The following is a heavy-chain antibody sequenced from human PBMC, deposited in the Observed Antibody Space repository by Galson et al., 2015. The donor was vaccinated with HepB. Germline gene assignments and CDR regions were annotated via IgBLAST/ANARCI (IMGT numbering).Heavy chain of an antibody. Sequence: SLRLSCAASGFTFSSYGMHWVRQAPGKGLEWVAVIWYDGSNKYYADSVKGRFTISRDNSKNTLYLQMNSLRAEDTAVYYCARERNYYDSKGGFDYWGQGTLVTVSS. CDR2: IWYDGSNK. CDR1: GFTFSSYG. V-gene: IGHV3-33*01. CDR3: ARERNYYDSKGGFDY. D-gene: IGHD3-22*01. J-gene: IGHJ4*02.